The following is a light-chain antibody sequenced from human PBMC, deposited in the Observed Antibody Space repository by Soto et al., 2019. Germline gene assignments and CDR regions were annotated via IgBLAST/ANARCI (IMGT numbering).Light chain of an antibody. CDR3: QQSYSTPVT. CDR1: QSISSY. J-gene: IGKJ3*01. V-gene: IGKV1-39*01. CDR2: AAS. Sequence: DIQITQSPSSLSASVGDRVTITCRASQSISSYLNWYQQKPGKAPKLLIYAASSLQSGVPSRFSGSGSGTDFTLTISSLQPEDFATYYCQQSYSTPVTFGPGTNVDIK.